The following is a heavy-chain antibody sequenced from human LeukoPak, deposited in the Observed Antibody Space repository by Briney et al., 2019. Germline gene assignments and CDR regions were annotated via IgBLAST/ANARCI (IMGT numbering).Heavy chain of an antibody. J-gene: IGHJ5*02. V-gene: IGHV4-34*01. D-gene: IGHD2-15*01. CDR3: ARHRGYCSGGSCYWYNWFDP. Sequence: SETLSLTCAVYGGSFSGYYWSWIRQPPGKGLEWIGEINHSGSTNYNPSLKSRVTISVDTSKNQFSLKLSSVTAADTAVYCCARHRGYCSGGSCYWYNWFDPWGQGTLVTVSS. CDR2: INHSGST. CDR1: GGSFSGYY.